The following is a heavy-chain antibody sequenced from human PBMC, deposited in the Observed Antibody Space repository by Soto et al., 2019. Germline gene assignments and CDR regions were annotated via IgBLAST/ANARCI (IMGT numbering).Heavy chain of an antibody. CDR3: AREMWFSTLHYYYLLDV. CDR1: GFTFHNFW. V-gene: IGHV3-7*01. D-gene: IGHD2-21*01. CDR2: IHPDGSEA. Sequence: EVELVESGGRIVQPGGSLRLSCVVSGFTFHNFWVTWVRQAPGKGLEWVANIHPDGSEAYYVDSLKGRFTISRDNGKKSLYLQMNNMRVADKAVSYCAREMWFSTLHYYYLLDVWGQGTTVTVSS. J-gene: IGHJ6*02.